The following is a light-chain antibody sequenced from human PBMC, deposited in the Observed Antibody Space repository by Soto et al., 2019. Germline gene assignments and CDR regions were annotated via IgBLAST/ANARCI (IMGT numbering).Light chain of an antibody. CDR1: QSLLHSNGYNY. J-gene: IGKJ1*01. V-gene: IGKV2-28*01. Sequence: SISCRSSQSLLHSNGYNYLDWYLQKPGQSPQLLIYLGSNRASGVPDRFSGSGSGTDFTLKISRVEAEDVGVYYCMQALQSWTFGQGTKVDIK. CDR3: MQALQSWT. CDR2: LGS.